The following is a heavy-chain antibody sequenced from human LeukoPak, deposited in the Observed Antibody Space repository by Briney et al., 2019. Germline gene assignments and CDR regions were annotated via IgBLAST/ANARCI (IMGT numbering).Heavy chain of an antibody. D-gene: IGHD5-12*01. CDR3: ARTTEGYAGGPGYSYYYYMDV. V-gene: IGHV4-34*01. J-gene: IGHJ6*03. CDR1: GGSFSGDF. Sequence: SETLSLTCAVYGGSFSGDFWSWIRQSPGKGLEWIGEINHGGSTNYNPSLKSRVTISVDTSKNQFSLKLSSVTAADTAVYYCARTTEGYAGGPGYSYYYYMDVWGKGTTVTISS. CDR2: INHGGST.